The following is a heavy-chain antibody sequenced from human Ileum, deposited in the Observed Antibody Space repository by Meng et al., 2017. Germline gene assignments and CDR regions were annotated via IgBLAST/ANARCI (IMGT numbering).Heavy chain of an antibody. D-gene: IGHD1-26*01. CDR1: GYTFTSYG. J-gene: IGHJ4*02. Sequence: QVHLVQSGAEVNQPGASVMVSCTAFGYTFTSYGISWVRQAPGQGLEWMGGISVYNGNTNYAQKFQGRVTMTADTSTSTAYMELRSLRSDDTAVYYCARDYSGTSYRFSDYWGQGTLVTVSS. V-gene: IGHV1-18*01. CDR3: ARDYSGTSYRFSDY. CDR2: ISVYNGNT.